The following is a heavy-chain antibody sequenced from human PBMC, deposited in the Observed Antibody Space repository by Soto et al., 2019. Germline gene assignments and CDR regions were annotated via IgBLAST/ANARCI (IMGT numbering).Heavy chain of an antibody. V-gene: IGHV3-23*01. J-gene: IGHJ6*02. Sequence: EVQLLESGGGLVQPGGSLRLSCAASGFTFSSFALNWVRQAPGKGLVWVPMISGSSDSTFYAHSVKGRFTISRDNSKNMLYLQINSLRAEDTDVYYCAKTRGAMIYAISVYGMDVWGQVTTVTVSS. CDR2: ISGSSDST. CDR1: GFTFSSFA. D-gene: IGHD2-8*01. CDR3: AKTRGAMIYAISVYGMDV.